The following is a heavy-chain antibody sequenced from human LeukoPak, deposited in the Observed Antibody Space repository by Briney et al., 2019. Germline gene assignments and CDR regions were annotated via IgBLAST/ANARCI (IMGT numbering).Heavy chain of an antibody. CDR2: ISSSGSTI. CDR3: ARGGGGVTTVTDGWFDP. Sequence: PGGSLRLSCAASGFAFSSYEMNWVRQAPGKGLEGVSYISSSGSTIYYADSVKGRFTISRDNAKNSLYLQMNSLRVEDTAVYYCARGGGGVTTVTDGWFDPWGQGTLVTVSS. J-gene: IGHJ5*02. V-gene: IGHV3-48*03. CDR1: GFAFSSYE. D-gene: IGHD4-17*01.